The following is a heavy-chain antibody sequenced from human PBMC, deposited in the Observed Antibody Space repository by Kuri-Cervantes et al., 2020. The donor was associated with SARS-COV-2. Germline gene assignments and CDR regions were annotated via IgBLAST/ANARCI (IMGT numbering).Heavy chain of an antibody. CDR1: GGSISSSSYY. J-gene: IGHJ6*02. V-gene: IGHV4-39*01. D-gene: IGHD3-3*01. CDR3: ARGGQRVLVGDDDYDFWSGYSSGMDV. Sequence: SETLSLTCTVSGGSISSSSYYWGWIRQPPGKGLEWIGSIYYSGSTYYNPSLKSRVTISVDTSKNQFSLKLSSVTAADTAVYYCARGGQRVLVGDDDYDFWSGYSSGMDVWGQGTTVTVSS. CDR2: IYYSGST.